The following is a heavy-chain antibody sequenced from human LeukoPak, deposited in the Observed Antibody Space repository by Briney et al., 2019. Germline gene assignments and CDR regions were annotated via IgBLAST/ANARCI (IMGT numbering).Heavy chain of an antibody. J-gene: IGHJ1*01. CDR2: INHSGST. D-gene: IGHD6-13*01. CDR1: GGSFSGYY. CDR3: ARGGLVAAAGYFQH. Sequence: SETLSLTCAVYGGSFSGYYWSWIRQPPGKGLEWIGEINHSGSTNYNPSLKSRVTISVDTSKNQFSLKLSSVTAADTAVYYCARGGLVAAAGYFQHWGQGTLVTVSS. V-gene: IGHV4-34*01.